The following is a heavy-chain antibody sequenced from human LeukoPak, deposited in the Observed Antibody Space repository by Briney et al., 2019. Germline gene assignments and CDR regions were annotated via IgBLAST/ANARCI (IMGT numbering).Heavy chain of an antibody. CDR1: GYTFTGYF. J-gene: IGHJ4*02. V-gene: IGHV1-2*06. D-gene: IGHD2-2*01. CDR2: IKPDSGGT. Sequence: GASVKVSCTASGYTFTGYFMHWVRQAPGQGLEWMGRIKPDSGGTNYAQKFQGRVTMTRDTSINTAYMELSRLRSDDTAVYFCVGGSCPREFCYHGADYFDYWGQGTLVTVSS. CDR3: VGGSCPREFCYHGADYFDY.